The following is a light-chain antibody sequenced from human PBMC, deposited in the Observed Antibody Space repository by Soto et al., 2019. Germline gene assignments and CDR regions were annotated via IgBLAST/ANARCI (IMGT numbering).Light chain of an antibody. J-gene: IGKJ5*01. CDR1: QSVLYSSYNKSY. V-gene: IGKV4-1*01. Sequence: DIALTQSPDSLALSLGERATMNCKSSQSVLYSSYNKSYLAWYQVKPGRPPKLLFSWASTRESGVPDRFSGSGSGTDFTLTISSLQAEDAAVYYCQQYYSTLITFGQGTPLEIK. CDR3: QQYYSTLIT. CDR2: WAS.